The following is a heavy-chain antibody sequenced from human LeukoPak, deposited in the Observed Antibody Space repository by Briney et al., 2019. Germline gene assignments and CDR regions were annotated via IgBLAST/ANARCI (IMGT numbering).Heavy chain of an antibody. CDR1: GFTFSSFY. Sequence: QSGGSLRLSCAASGFTFSSFYMTWVRQAPGKGLEWVATIKQDGSDKHYVDSVKGRFIISRDNAKNSPYLQMNSLRAEDTAVYYCARTTILDYWGQGTLVTVSS. D-gene: IGHD4-17*01. V-gene: IGHV3-7*01. J-gene: IGHJ4*02. CDR2: IKQDGSDK. CDR3: ARTTILDY.